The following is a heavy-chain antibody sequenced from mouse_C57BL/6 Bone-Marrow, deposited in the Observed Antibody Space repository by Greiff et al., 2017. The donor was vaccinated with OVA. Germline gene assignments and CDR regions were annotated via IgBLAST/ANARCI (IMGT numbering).Heavy chain of an antibody. CDR2: IWSGGST. V-gene: IGHV2-2*01. Sequence: VKLVESGPGLVQPSQSLSITCTVSGFSFTSYGVHWVRQSPGKGLEWLGVIWSGGSTDYNAAFISRLSISKDNSKSQVFLKMNSLQADDTAIYYCARSPYSNYWYFDVWGTGTTVTVSS. D-gene: IGHD2-5*01. J-gene: IGHJ1*03. CDR3: ARSPYSNYWYFDV. CDR1: GFSFTSYG.